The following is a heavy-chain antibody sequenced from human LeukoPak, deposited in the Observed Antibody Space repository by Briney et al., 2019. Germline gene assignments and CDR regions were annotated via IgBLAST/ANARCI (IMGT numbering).Heavy chain of an antibody. CDR1: GFTFSSYA. J-gene: IGHJ6*02. Sequence: GGSLRLSCAASGFTFSSYAMSWVRQAPGKGLEWVSAISGSGGSTYYADSVKGRFTISRDNSKNTLYLQMNSLRAEDTAVYYCAKDVGGATVTENTPRGYGIDVWGQGTTVTVSS. CDR3: AKDVGGATVTENTPRGYGIDV. D-gene: IGHD4-11*01. V-gene: IGHV3-23*01. CDR2: ISGSGGST.